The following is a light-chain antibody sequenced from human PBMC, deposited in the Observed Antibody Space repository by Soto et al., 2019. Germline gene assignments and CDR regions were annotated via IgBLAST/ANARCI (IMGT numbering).Light chain of an antibody. CDR2: AAS. Sequence: DIQMTQSPSTLSGSVGDRVTITCRASQSISSYLNWYQQKPGKAPKLLIYAASSLQSGVPSRFSGHGSGIEFTLTISSLQPEDFATYYCQQLRAYPHTFGQGTRLEIK. CDR1: QSISSY. J-gene: IGKJ5*01. CDR3: QQLRAYPHT. V-gene: IGKV1-39*01.